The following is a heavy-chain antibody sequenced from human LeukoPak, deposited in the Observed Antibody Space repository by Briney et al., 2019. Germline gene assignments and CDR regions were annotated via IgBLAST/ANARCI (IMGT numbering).Heavy chain of an antibody. D-gene: IGHD3-10*01. CDR2: ISGSGGST. CDR1: GFTFDNFV. CDR3: AKDQTMIRGVGFDY. J-gene: IGHJ4*02. Sequence: GGSLRLSCAASGFTFDNFVMSWVRQAPGKGLEWVSGISGSGGSTYYADSLKGRFTISRDNSKNTLYLQMNSLRAEDTAVYYCAKDQTMIRGVGFDYWGQRTLVTVSS. V-gene: IGHV3-23*01.